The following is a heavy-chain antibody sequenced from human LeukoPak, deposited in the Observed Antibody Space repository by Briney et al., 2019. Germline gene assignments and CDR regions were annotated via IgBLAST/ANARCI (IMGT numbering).Heavy chain of an antibody. CDR2: IRSDASNK. CDR1: GFNFSNSG. J-gene: IGHJ4*02. V-gene: IGHV3-30*02. Sequence: GGSLRLSCAASGFNFSNSGMHWVRQVPGKGLEWVTFIRSDASNKNYADSVKGRFTISRDNSKNTLYLQMNSLRAEDTAVYYCAKDLGYWGQGILVTVCS. CDR3: AKDLGY.